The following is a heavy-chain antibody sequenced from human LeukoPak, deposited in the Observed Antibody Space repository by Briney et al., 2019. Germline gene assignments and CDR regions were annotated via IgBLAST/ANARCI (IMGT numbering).Heavy chain of an antibody. J-gene: IGHJ6*02. D-gene: IGHD1/OR15-1a*01. CDR2: IYLYGTT. CDR1: IGSISSSKW. Sequence: SETLSLTCSVSIGSISSSKWWSWVRQSPVKGLGWIGEIYLYGTTNYNPSFTSRVTMSVDRSRNHFSLKLTSVPAADTAVYYCARQKWEQQGRDYYFNGLDVWGPGTTVIVSS. CDR3: ARQKWEQQGRDYYFNGLDV. V-gene: IGHV4-4*02.